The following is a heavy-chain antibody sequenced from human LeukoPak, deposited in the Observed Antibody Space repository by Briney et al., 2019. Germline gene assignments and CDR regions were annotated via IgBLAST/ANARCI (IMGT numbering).Heavy chain of an antibody. CDR3: AITRGYEDAFDI. CDR2: MNPNSGNT. Sequence: ASAKVSCKASGYTFTSYDINWVRQAPGQGLEWMGWMNPNSGNTGYAQKFQGRVTMTRNTSISTAYMELSSLRSEDTAVYYCAITRGYEDAFDIWGQGTMVTVSS. V-gene: IGHV1-8*01. D-gene: IGHD3-3*01. CDR1: GYTFTSYD. J-gene: IGHJ3*02.